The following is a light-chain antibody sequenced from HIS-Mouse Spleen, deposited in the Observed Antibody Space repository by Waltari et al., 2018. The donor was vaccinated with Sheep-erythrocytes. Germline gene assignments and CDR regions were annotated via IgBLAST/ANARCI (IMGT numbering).Light chain of an antibody. CDR2: EGS. CDR1: SSDVGSYNL. CDR3: CSYAGSSTPWV. Sequence: QSALTQPASVSGSPGQSITISCTGTSSDVGSYNLVSWYQQHPGKAPKLMISEGSKRLSGVCNRFSGSKSGNTASLTISGLQAEDEADYYCCSYAGSSTPWVFGGGTKLTVL. V-gene: IGLV2-23*01. J-gene: IGLJ3*02.